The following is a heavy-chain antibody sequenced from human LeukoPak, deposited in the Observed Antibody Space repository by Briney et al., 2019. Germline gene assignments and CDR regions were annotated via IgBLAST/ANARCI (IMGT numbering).Heavy chain of an antibody. CDR2: IYYSGRT. CDR1: GGSISSSSYY. J-gene: IGHJ5*02. CDR3: ARRGALDFWSGYYAFGSWFDP. V-gene: IGHV4-39*01. Sequence: SETLSLTCTVSGGSISSSSYYWGWIRQPPGKGLEGIGNIYYSGRTYYNPSLKSRVTISVDTSKNQFSLNLSSVTAADTAVYYCARRGALDFWSGYYAFGSWFDPWGQGTLVTVSS. D-gene: IGHD3-3*01.